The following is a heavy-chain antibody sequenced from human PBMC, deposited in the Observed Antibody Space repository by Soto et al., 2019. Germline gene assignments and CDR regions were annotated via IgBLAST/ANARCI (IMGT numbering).Heavy chain of an antibody. CDR1: GYTFTSYG. J-gene: IGHJ3*02. D-gene: IGHD3-22*01. CDR3: ATAYYYDSSGYPDAFDI. Sequence: ASVKVSGKASGYTFTSYGISWVRQAPGQGLEWMGWISAYNGNTNYAQKLQGRVTMTTDTSTSTAYMELRSLRSDDTAVYYCATAYYYDSSGYPDAFDIWGQGTMVTVSS. CDR2: ISAYNGNT. V-gene: IGHV1-18*01.